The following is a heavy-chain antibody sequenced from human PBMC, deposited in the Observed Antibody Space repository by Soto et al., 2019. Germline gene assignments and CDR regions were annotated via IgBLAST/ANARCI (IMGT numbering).Heavy chain of an antibody. V-gene: IGHV3-30*18. J-gene: IGHJ6*02. D-gene: IGHD3-10*01. CDR2: ISYDGSNK. CDR3: AKDMVRGVIADYYYYGMDV. Sequence: GGSLRLSCAASGFTFSSYGMHWVRQAPGKGLEWVAVISYDGSNKYYADSVKGRFTISRDNSKNTLYLQMSSLRAEDTALYYCAKDMVRGVIADYYYYGMDVWGQGTTVTVSS. CDR1: GFTFSSYG.